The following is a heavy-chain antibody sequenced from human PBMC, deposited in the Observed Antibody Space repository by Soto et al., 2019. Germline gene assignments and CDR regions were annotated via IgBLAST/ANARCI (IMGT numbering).Heavy chain of an antibody. V-gene: IGHV3-15*07. CDR2: IKSKTDGGTT. J-gene: IGHJ4*02. CDR1: GFTFRNAW. D-gene: IGHD3-22*01. CDR3: XXDHPYFYDGSAYDH. Sequence: EVQVVESGGGLVKPGGSLRLSCAGSGFTFRNAWMNWVRQAPGKGLEWVGRIKSKTDGGTTDYAAPVEGRFTISRDDSKNMVYLQXNSLITEXXAVXYCXXDHPYFYDGSAYDHWGQGTLVTVSS.